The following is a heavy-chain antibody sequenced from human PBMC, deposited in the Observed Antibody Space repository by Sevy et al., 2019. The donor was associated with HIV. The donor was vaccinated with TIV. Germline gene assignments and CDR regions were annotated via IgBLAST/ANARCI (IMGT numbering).Heavy chain of an antibody. CDR2: VYSGGAT. V-gene: IGHV3-53*01. CDR3: ARTKSNTAMVSSDY. Sequence: GGSLRLSCAVSGFTLTNEFFSWVRQAPGKGLEWVAVVYSGGATYYADSVKGRFTISRDNAKNSLYLQMNTVRAEDTAVYYCARTKSNTAMVSSDYWGQGTLVTVSS. CDR1: GFTLTNEF. D-gene: IGHD5-18*01. J-gene: IGHJ4*02.